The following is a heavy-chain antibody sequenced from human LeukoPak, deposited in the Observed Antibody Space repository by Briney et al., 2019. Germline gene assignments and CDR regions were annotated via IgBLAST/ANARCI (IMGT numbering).Heavy chain of an antibody. D-gene: IGHD1-14*01. Sequence: SETLSLTCTVSGGSISSSSYYWGWIRQPPGLGLEWIGSIYYSGSTYYNPSLKSRVTISVDTSKNQFSLKLSSVTAADTAVYYCARPKPDYFDYWGQGTLVTVSS. CDR2: IYYSGST. V-gene: IGHV4-39*07. CDR1: GGSISSSSYY. J-gene: IGHJ4*02. CDR3: ARPKPDYFDY.